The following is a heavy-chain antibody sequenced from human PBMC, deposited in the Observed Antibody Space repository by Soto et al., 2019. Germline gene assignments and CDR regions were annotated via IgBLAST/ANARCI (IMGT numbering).Heavy chain of an antibody. CDR2: IYWDDDK. J-gene: IGHJ6*02. D-gene: IGHD2-21*02. CDR3: AHSRCGGDCLQSYSSHYYYGMDV. Sequence: QITLKESGPTLVKPTQTLTLTCTFSGFSLSTSGVGVGWIRQPSGKALEWLALIYWDDDKRYSPSLKSRLTITKDTSKNQVVLTMTNMDLVDTATYYCAHSRCGGDCLQSYSSHYYYGMDVWGQGTTVTVSS. CDR1: GFSLSTSGVG. V-gene: IGHV2-5*02.